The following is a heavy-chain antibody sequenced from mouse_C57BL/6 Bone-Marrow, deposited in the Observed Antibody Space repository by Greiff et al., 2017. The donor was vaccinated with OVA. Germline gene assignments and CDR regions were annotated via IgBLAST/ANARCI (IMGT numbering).Heavy chain of an antibody. D-gene: IGHD1-1*01. J-gene: IGHJ2*01. V-gene: IGHV1-50*01. CDR2: IDPSDSYT. CDR1: GYTFTSYW. Sequence: QVQLQQSGAELVKPGASVKLSCKASGYTFTSYWMQWVKQRPGQGLEWIGEIDPSDSYTNYNQKFKGKATLTVDTSSSTAYMQLSSLTSEDSAVYYCAREGNTTVVAPYFDYWGQGTTLTVSS. CDR3: AREGNTTVVAPYFDY.